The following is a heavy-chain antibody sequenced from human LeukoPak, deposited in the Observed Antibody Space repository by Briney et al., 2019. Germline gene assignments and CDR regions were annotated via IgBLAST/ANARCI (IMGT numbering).Heavy chain of an antibody. Sequence: GGSLRLSCAASGFTFSSHSMNWVRQAPGKGLEWVSYISSSGSTIYYADSVKGRFTISRDSSKNTLFLHMNTLRAEDTAIYYCAKDRTVGASCWYFDLWGRGTLVTVSS. CDR1: GFTFSSHS. CDR2: ISSSGSTI. V-gene: IGHV3-48*01. CDR3: AKDRTVGASCWYFDL. J-gene: IGHJ2*01. D-gene: IGHD1-26*01.